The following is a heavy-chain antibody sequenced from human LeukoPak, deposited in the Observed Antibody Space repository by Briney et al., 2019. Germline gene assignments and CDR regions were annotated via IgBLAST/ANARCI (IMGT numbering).Heavy chain of an antibody. CDR3: AKDPISTSWRPGAFDI. CDR1: GFTFSSYG. D-gene: IGHD2-2*01. Sequence: PGGSLRLSCAASGFTFSSYGMHWVRQAPGKGLEWVAFIRYDGSNKYYADSVKGRFTISRDNSKNTLYLQMNSLRAEDTAVYYCAKDPISTSWRPGAFDIWGQGTMVTVSS. J-gene: IGHJ3*02. V-gene: IGHV3-30*02. CDR2: IRYDGSNK.